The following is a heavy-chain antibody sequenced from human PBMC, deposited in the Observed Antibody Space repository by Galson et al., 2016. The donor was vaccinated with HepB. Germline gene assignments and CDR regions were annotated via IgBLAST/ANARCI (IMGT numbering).Heavy chain of an antibody. CDR2: ISSSSKYI. J-gene: IGHJ5*02. CDR3: ARDRGLASGGWFDP. CDR1: GFTLSNYY. Sequence: SLRLSCAASGFTLSNYYMHWVRQAPGKGLEWVSTISSSSKYIYYADSVQGRFTISRDIANNSLFLQMTSLRDEDTAVYHCARDRGLASGGWFDPWGQGTQVTVS. D-gene: IGHD6-13*01. V-gene: IGHV3-21*01.